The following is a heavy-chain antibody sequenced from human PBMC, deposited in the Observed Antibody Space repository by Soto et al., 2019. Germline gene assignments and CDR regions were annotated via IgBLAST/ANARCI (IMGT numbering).Heavy chain of an antibody. D-gene: IGHD5-12*01. CDR1: GFTFSSYA. J-gene: IGHJ6*02. CDR3: AKDPPPPGVATIAHYSYYGMDV. Sequence: QAQLVESGGGVVQPGRSLRLSCAASGFTFSSYAIHWVRQAPGKGLEWLAVISFNGGNEYYADSVKGRFTISRDNSKNTLYLQMNNLRSEDTAVYYCAKDPPPPGVATIAHYSYYGMDVWGQGTTVTVSS. V-gene: IGHV3-30*18. CDR2: ISFNGGNE.